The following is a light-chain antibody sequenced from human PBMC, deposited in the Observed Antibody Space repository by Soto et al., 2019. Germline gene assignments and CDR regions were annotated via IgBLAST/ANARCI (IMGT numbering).Light chain of an antibody. V-gene: IGKV3-15*01. CDR2: GAS. J-gene: IGKJ1*01. Sequence: EIVMTQSPATLSVSPGERATLSCRASQSVSSNLAWYQQKHGQAPRLLIYGASTRATGIPARFSGSGSGTEFTLTISSLQSEDFAVYYCQQYNNGPRTFGQGTKVEIK. CDR3: QQYNNGPRT. CDR1: QSVSSN.